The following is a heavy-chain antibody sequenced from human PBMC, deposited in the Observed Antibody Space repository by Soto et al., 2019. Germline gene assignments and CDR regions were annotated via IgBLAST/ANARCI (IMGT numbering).Heavy chain of an antibody. CDR3: ARRWGRTFDY. V-gene: IGHV4-59*08. D-gene: IGHD7-27*01. Sequence: SETLSPTCTVSGGSISSYYWSWIRQPPGKGLEWIGYIYYSGSTNYNPSLKSRVTISVDTSKNQFSLKLSSVTAADTAVYYCARRWGRTFDYWGQGTLVTVSS. CDR2: IYYSGST. CDR1: GGSISSYY. J-gene: IGHJ4*02.